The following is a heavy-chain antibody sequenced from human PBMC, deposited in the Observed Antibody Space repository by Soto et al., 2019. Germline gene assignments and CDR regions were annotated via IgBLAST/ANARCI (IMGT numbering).Heavy chain of an antibody. V-gene: IGHV3-73*01. CDR3: TRLLSDGFDF. CDR2: IRSKANNYAT. Sequence: PGGSLSLSCAASGFTFRDFSGSAIHWVRQASGQGLEWVGLIRSKANNYATAYATSVKGRFTISRDDSKKTSYLQLNSLKTEDTAVYYCTRLLSDGFDFWGPGTMVTVSS. CDR1: GFTFRDFSGSA. J-gene: IGHJ3*01.